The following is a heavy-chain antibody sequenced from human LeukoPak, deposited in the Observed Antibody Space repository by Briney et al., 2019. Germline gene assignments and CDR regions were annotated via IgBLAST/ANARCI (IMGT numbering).Heavy chain of an antibody. D-gene: IGHD3-16*01. CDR3: ARDPVRSGYYFDY. J-gene: IGHJ4*02. CDR2: IYYSGST. Sequence: SETLSLTCSVSGDSITSSGYYWGWIRQPAGKGLEWIGSIYYSGSTYYNPSLKSRVTISVDTSQNQFSLKLSSVTAADTAVYYCARDPVRSGYYFDYWGQGTLVTVSS. V-gene: IGHV4-39*07. CDR1: GDSITSSGYY.